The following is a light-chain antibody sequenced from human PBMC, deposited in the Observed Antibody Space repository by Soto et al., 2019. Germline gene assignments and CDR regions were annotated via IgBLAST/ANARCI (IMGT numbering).Light chain of an antibody. CDR1: QSVSSY. CDR3: QQRSNFIT. Sequence: EIVWTQSPATLSLSPGERATLSCRASQSVSSYLAWYQQKPGQAPRLLIYDASNRATGIPARFSGSGSGTDFTLTISSLAPDDFAVYYCQQRSNFITFGQGTRLEIK. J-gene: IGKJ5*01. V-gene: IGKV3-11*01. CDR2: DAS.